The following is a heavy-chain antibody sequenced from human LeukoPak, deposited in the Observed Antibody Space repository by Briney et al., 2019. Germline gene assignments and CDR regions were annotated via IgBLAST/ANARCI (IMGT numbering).Heavy chain of an antibody. Sequence: SETLSLTCAVYGGSFSDYFWSWVRQPPGKGLEWIGEINHSGSTNCNPSLKSRVTISVATSKNQFSLKLTSVTAADTAVYYCARVGYFDTSAYYLQYWGQGSLVTVSS. J-gene: IGHJ4*02. CDR3: ARVGYFDTSAYYLQY. D-gene: IGHD3-22*01. CDR1: GGSFSDYF. CDR2: INHSGST. V-gene: IGHV4-34*01.